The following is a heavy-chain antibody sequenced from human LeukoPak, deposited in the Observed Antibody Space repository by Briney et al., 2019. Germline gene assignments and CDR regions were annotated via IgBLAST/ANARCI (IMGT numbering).Heavy chain of an antibody. CDR3: AELGITMIGGV. J-gene: IGHJ6*04. CDR1: GFTFTTYY. V-gene: IGHV3-48*03. Sequence: GGSLRLSCAASGFTFTTYYMSWVRQAPGKGLEWVSYISSSGSTIYYADSVKGRFTISRDNAKNSLYLQMNSLRAEDTAVYYCAELGITMIGGVWGKGTTVTISS. D-gene: IGHD3-10*02. CDR2: ISSSGSTI.